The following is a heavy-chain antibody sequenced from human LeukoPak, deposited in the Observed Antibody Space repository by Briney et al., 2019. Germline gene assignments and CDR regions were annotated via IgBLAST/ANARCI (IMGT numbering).Heavy chain of an antibody. Sequence: GGSLRLSCAASGFTFSSYWMHWVRQGPGKGLVWVARINRDGSYTSYADSVKGRFTISRDNAKSTLYLQMNSLRAEDTAVYFCIKDDGNYGIDHWGQGTLVTVSS. CDR3: IKDDGNYGIDH. J-gene: IGHJ4*02. V-gene: IGHV3-74*01. CDR1: GFTFSSYW. CDR2: INRDGSYT. D-gene: IGHD1-7*01.